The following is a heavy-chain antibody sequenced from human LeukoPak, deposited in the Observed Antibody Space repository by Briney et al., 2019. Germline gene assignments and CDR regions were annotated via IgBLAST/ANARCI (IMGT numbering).Heavy chain of an antibody. V-gene: IGHV4-59*01. D-gene: IGHD3-22*01. J-gene: IGHJ4*02. Sequence: SETLSLTCTVSGGSISSYYWSWIRQPPGKGLEWIGYIYYSGSTNYNPSLKSRVTISVDTSKNQFSLKLSSVTAADTAVYYCARGHYITMKPDYWGQGTLVTVSS. CDR1: GGSISSYY. CDR3: ARGHYITMKPDY. CDR2: IYYSGST.